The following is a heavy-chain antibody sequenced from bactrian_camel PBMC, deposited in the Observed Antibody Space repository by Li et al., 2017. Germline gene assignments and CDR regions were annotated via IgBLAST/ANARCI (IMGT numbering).Heavy chain of an antibody. CDR1: GDTIGRYC. CDR2: IDSDGRR. Sequence: HVQLVESGGGSVQVGGSLRLSCVASGDTIGRYCMGWFRQGPGKEREGVAVIDSDGRRIYADSVKARFTISEDKGRRMVYLQMNSLKPEDTAMYYCAAPRQPAYCSGGRIGPIRNYEYDYWGQGTQVTVS. CDR3: AAPRQPAYCSGGRIGPIRNYEYDY. V-gene: IGHV3S55*01. J-gene: IGHJ4*01. D-gene: IGHD2*01.